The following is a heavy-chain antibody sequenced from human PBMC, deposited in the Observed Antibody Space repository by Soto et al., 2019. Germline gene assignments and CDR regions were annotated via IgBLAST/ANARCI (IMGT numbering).Heavy chain of an antibody. CDR2: INPNSGGT. CDR3: AVSLYGVVLHYYYRMDV. D-gene: IGHD3-3*01. V-gene: IGHV1-2*02. Sequence: ASVKVSCKASGYTFTGYYMHWVRQAPGQGLEWMGWINPNSGGTNYAQKFQGRVTMTRDTSISTAYMELSRLRSDDTAFYYCAVSLYGVVLHYYYRMDVWGPGTSVTVSS. J-gene: IGHJ6*02. CDR1: GYTFTGYY.